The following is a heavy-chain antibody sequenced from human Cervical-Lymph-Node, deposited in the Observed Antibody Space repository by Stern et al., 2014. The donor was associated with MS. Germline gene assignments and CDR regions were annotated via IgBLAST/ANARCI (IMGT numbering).Heavy chain of an antibody. CDR3: GRDILPEVTCIDY. V-gene: IGHV3-9*01. CDR1: GFTFDDYA. CDR2: ITWNGGSI. D-gene: IGHD2-15*01. J-gene: IGHJ4*02. Sequence: EVQLVESGGGLVQPGRSLRLSCAASGFTFDDYAMHWVRQPPGQGLEWVSSITWNGGSIAYADSVKGRFTISRDNAKSSLYLQVNSLRAEDTALYYCGRDILPEVTCIDYWGQGTLVTVSS.